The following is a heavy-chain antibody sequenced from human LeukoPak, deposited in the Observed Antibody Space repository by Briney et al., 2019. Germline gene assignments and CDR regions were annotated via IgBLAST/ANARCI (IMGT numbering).Heavy chain of an antibody. CDR2: ISGSGGST. CDR3: AKEVCSSTSCYVVAYYGMDV. CDR1: GFTFSSYA. Sequence: GGSLRLSCAASGFTFSSYAMSWVRQAPGKGLEWVSAISGSGGSTYYADSVKGRFTISRDNSKNTLYLQMNSMRAEETAVYYCAKEVCSSTSCYVVAYYGMDVWGQGTTVTVSS. J-gene: IGHJ6*02. D-gene: IGHD2-2*01. V-gene: IGHV3-23*01.